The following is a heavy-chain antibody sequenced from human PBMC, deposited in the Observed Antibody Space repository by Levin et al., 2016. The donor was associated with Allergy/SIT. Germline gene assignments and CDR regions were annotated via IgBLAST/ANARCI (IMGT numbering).Heavy chain of an antibody. J-gene: IGHJ6*02. V-gene: IGHV4-39*01. Sequence: SETLSLTCTVSGGSISSSSYYWGWIRQPPGKGLEWIGSIYYSGSTYYNPSLKSRVTISVDTSKNQFSLKLSSVTAADTAVYYCARGRRVVTIFGVVIPESYGMDVWGQGTTVTVSS. D-gene: IGHD3-3*01. CDR1: GGSISSSSYY. CDR3: ARGRRVVTIFGVVIPESYGMDV. CDR2: IYYSGST.